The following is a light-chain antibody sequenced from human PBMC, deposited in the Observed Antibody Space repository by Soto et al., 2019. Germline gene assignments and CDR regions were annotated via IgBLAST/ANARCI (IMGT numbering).Light chain of an antibody. CDR2: DVS. Sequence: QSVLTQPASVSGSPGQSITISCTGTSSDVGGYNYVAWYQHHPGKAPKLMIYDVSNRPSGVSNRFSGSKSGNTASLTISGLQAEAEADYYCSSYTSSGTLVFGGGTKLTVL. CDR3: SSYTSSGTLV. V-gene: IGLV2-14*03. J-gene: IGLJ2*01. CDR1: SSDVGGYNY.